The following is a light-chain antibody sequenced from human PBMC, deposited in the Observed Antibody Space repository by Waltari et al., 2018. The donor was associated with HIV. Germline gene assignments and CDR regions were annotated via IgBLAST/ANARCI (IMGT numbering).Light chain of an antibody. V-gene: IGLV1-44*01. CDR3: AARDDSLNVWV. CDR1: TSNVGSNP. CDR2: SNN. Sequence: QSFLTQPPSASGTPGRRVVISCSGNTSNVGSNPVNWYRQVPGTAPKLLMFSNNQLPSGLTDRFSCSKSGTSASLAIKGLQSEDEADYYCAARDDSLNVWVFGGGTKLTVL. J-gene: IGLJ3*02.